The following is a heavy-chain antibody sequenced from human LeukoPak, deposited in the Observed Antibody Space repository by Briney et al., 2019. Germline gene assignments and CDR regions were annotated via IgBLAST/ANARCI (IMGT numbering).Heavy chain of an antibody. J-gene: IGHJ4*02. CDR2: ISAYNGNT. Sequence: ASVKVSCKTSGYTFTSYGISWVRQAPGQGLEWMGWISAYNGNTNYAQKLQGRVTMTTDTSTSTAYMELRSLRSDDSAVYYCARDYYDSSGYYRGGDYFDYWGQGILVTVSS. V-gene: IGHV1-18*01. CDR1: GYTFTSYG. D-gene: IGHD3-22*01. CDR3: ARDYYDSSGYYRGGDYFDY.